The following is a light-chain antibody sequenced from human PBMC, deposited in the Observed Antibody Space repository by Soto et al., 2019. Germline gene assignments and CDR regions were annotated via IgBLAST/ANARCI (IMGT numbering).Light chain of an antibody. J-gene: IGKJ3*01. CDR3: QKYNGAPFT. CDR1: QDISNF. CDR2: AAS. V-gene: IGKV1-27*01. Sequence: DIQMTQSPSPLSASVGDRVTITCRASQDISNFLAWYQQKSGKVPKLLISAASTLQSGVPSRFSGSGYGTEFTLTISSLQPEDVATYYCQKYNGAPFTFGPGTKVDIK.